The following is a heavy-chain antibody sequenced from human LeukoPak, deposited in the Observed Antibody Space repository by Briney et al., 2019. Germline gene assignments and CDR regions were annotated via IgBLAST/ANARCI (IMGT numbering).Heavy chain of an antibody. D-gene: IGHD3-3*01. CDR3: ASTRLRFLEWTYYGMGV. CDR1: GGSIISGGYY. J-gene: IGHJ6*02. V-gene: IGHV4-31*03. CDR2: IYYSGST. Sequence: SETLSLTCTVSGGSIISGGYYWSWIRQHPGKGLEWIGYIYYSGSTYYNPSLKSRVTISVDTTKNQFSLKLSSVTAADTAVYYCASTRLRFLEWTYYGMGVWGQGTTVTVSS.